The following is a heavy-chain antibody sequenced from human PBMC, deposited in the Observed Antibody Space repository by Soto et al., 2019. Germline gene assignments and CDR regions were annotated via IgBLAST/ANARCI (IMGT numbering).Heavy chain of an antibody. CDR2: ISSSGSII. V-gene: IGHV3-11*01. D-gene: IGHD4-4*01. CDR3: ALSGYDSNYYAVTPLSSGHF. CDR1: GFTFSDYY. Sequence: QVQLVVSGGGLVKPGGSLRISCAASGFTFSDYYISWIRQAPGKGLEWVSYISSSGSIIYYADSVKGRFTISRDNAKNSLYLQMNSLRAEDTAVYYCALSGYDSNYYAVTPLSSGHFWGQGTLVTGSS. J-gene: IGHJ4*02.